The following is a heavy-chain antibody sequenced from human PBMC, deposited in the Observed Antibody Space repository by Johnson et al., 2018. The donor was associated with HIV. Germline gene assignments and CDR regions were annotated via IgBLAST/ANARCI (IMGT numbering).Heavy chain of an antibody. CDR2: INWTGGST. CDR3: ARDGTTGPSGDAFDL. Sequence: VESGGGLVQPGGSLRLSCAASGFTFDDYGMSWVRQAPGKGLEWVSGINWTGGSTGYADSVKGRFTISRDNAKNSLYLQMNSLRAEDTALYYCARDGTTGPSGDAFDLWGQGTMVTVSS. J-gene: IGHJ3*01. V-gene: IGHV3-20*04. CDR1: GFTFDDYG. D-gene: IGHD4-17*01.